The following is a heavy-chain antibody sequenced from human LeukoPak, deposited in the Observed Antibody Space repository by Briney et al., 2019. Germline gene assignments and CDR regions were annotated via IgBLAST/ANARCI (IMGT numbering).Heavy chain of an antibody. CDR2: IYYSGST. J-gene: IGHJ5*02. CDR3: ARDLGGYSSGWYTGNWLDP. Sequence: SETLSLTCTVSGGSISSYYWSWIRQPPGKGLEWIGYIYYSGSTNYNPSLKSRVTISVDTSKNQFSLKLSSVTAADTAVYYCARDLGGYSSGWYTGNWLDPWGQGTLVTVSS. D-gene: IGHD6-19*01. V-gene: IGHV4-59*01. CDR1: GGSISSYY.